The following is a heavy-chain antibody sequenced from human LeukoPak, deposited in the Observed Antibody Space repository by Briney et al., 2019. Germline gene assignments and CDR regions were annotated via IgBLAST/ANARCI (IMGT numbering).Heavy chain of an antibody. V-gene: IGHV3-33*01. CDR3: ARLSLYGSSWQKDY. CDR2: IWYDGSNK. J-gene: IGHJ4*02. Sequence: GGSLRLSCAASGFTFSSYGMHWVRQAPGKGLEWAAVIWYDGSNKYYADSVKGRFTISRDNSKNTLYLQMNSLRAEDTAVYYCARLSLYGSSWQKDYWGQGTLVTVSS. D-gene: IGHD6-13*01. CDR1: GFTFSSYG.